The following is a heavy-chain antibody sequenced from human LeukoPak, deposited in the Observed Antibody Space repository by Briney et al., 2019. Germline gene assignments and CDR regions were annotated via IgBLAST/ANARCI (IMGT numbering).Heavy chain of an antibody. CDR2: IRNDGSKK. D-gene: IGHD3-9*01. Sequence: GGSLRLSCVASGFSFNTYGMHWVRQAPGKGPEWVAFIRNDGSKKFYADALKGRFTISRDNSKNTLYLQMNSLRAEDTAVYYCATSRLVKGAFDIWGQGTMVTVSS. V-gene: IGHV3-30*02. CDR1: GFSFNTYG. J-gene: IGHJ3*02. CDR3: ATSRLVKGAFDI.